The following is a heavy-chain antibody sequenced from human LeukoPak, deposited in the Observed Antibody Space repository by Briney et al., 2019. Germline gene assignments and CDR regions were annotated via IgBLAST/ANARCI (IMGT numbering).Heavy chain of an antibody. V-gene: IGHV3-30*07. Sequence: PGRSLRLSCAASGFTFSSYAMHWVRQAPGKGLEWVAVISYDGSSKYYADSVKGRFTISRDNSKNTLYLEMSRLRADDTAVYFCAARPDRGLGPLDFWGQGTLVTVSS. CDR2: ISYDGSSK. CDR1: GFTFSSYA. J-gene: IGHJ4*02. CDR3: AARPDRGLGPLDF.